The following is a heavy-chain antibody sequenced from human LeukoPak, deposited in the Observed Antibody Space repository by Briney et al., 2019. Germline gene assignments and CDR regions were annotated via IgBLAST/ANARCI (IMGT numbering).Heavy chain of an antibody. CDR3: AKFFYCSTGSCPYYIDY. J-gene: IGHJ4*02. Sequence: QTGGTLRLSCAASGFTFSSYGMSWVRQAPVKGLEWVSAISGSGSSTYYADSVKGRFTISRDNSKNTLYLQMNSLRAEDTAVYFCAKFFYCSTGSCPYYIDYWGQGTLVTVSS. D-gene: IGHD2-15*01. CDR2: ISGSGSST. V-gene: IGHV3-23*01. CDR1: GFTFSSYG.